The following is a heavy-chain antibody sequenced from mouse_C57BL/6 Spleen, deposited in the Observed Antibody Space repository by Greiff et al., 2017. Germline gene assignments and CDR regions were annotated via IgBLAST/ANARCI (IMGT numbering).Heavy chain of an antibody. J-gene: IGHJ4*01. D-gene: IGHD2-5*01. CDR3: TRDSNYAYYYAMDY. CDR2: IDPETGGT. Sequence: VKLMESGAELVRPGASVTLSCKASGYTFTDYEMHWVKQTPVHGLEWIGAIDPETGGTAYNQKFKGKAILTADKSSSTAYMELRSLTSEDSAVYYCTRDSNYAYYYAMDYWGQGTSVTVSS. V-gene: IGHV1-15*01. CDR1: GYTFTDYE.